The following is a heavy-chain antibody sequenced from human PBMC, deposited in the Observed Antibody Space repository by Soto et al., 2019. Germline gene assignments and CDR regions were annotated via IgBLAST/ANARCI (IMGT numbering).Heavy chain of an antibody. D-gene: IGHD3-22*01. CDR2: ISAYNGNT. CDR3: ARLPYYYDSSGYPHRWFDP. Sequence: ASVNVSCKASGYTFTSYGISWVRQAPGQGLEWMGWISAYNGNTNYAQKLQGRVTMTTDTSTSTAYMELRSLRSDDTAVYYCARLPYYYDSSGYPHRWFDPWGQGTMVTVS. J-gene: IGHJ5*02. CDR1: GYTFTSYG. V-gene: IGHV1-18*01.